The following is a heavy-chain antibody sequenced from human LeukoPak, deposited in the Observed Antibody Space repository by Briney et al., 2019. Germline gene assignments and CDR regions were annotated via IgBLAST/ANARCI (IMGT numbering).Heavy chain of an antibody. D-gene: IGHD6-6*01. J-gene: IGHJ4*02. Sequence: PSETLSLTCAVYGGSFSGYYWSWIRQPPGKGLEWIGEINHSGSTNYNPSLKSRVTISVDTSKNQFSLKLSSVTAADTAVYYCARRAARPERYFDYWGQGTLVTVSS. CDR1: GGSFSGYY. CDR2: INHSGST. V-gene: IGHV4-34*01. CDR3: ARRAARPERYFDY.